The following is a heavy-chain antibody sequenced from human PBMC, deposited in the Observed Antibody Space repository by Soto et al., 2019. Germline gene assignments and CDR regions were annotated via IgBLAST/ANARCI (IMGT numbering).Heavy chain of an antibody. Sequence: QVQLVESGGDLVQPGRSLRLSCAASEFTFSNYAMHWVRQAPGKGLEWVAIISYDGSHKFYADSVKGRFTISRDNSKNALFLQMNSLRAEDTAVYYCARDLSHCSGGTCYSFAGVVVWGQGTTVTVSS. J-gene: IGHJ6*02. V-gene: IGHV3-30-3*01. CDR1: EFTFSNYA. D-gene: IGHD2-15*01. CDR2: ISYDGSHK. CDR3: ARDLSHCSGGTCYSFAGVVV.